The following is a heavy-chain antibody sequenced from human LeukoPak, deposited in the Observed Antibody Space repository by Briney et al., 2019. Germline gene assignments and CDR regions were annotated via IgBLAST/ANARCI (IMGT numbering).Heavy chain of an antibody. CDR3: ASDIVATSGDF. Sequence: GGSLRLSCAASGFTFSDYYMSWIRQAPGKGLEWVAYITGTGDDIYYADSVKGRFTISRDNAKNALFLRMNSLRVEDTATYYCASDIVATSGDFWGQGTLVTVSS. J-gene: IGHJ4*02. CDR2: ITGTGDDI. CDR1: GFTFSDYY. D-gene: IGHD5-12*01. V-gene: IGHV3-11*01.